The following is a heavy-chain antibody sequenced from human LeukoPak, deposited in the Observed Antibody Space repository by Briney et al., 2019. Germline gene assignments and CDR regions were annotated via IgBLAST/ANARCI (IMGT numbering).Heavy chain of an antibody. J-gene: IGHJ2*01. CDR3: TKEFCGSRAACAGGSCSDF. Sequence: PGGSLRLSCAASVYTFSKDDFHWVRQAPGKGLEWVAAIGVTGETYYADSGKGRFTISREDAANSLYLQMPSLGAGDTALSYCTKEFCGSRAACAGGSCSDFWGRGALVTVSS. D-gene: IGHD2-15*01. CDR2: IGVTGET. V-gene: IGHV3-13*01. CDR1: VYTFSKDD.